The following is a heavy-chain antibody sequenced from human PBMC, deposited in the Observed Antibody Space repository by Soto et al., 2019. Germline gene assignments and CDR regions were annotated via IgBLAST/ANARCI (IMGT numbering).Heavy chain of an antibody. D-gene: IGHD3-16*02. Sequence: SGTLSLTCAVYGGSFSTYYWTWIRQPPGKGLEWIGEVNHSGSTNYNSSLKSRATISADTSKNQFSLKLSSVTAADTAVYYCARIKSHDYVWGSYRPFEYWGQGILVTV. CDR2: VNHSGST. J-gene: IGHJ4*02. CDR3: ARIKSHDYVWGSYRPFEY. V-gene: IGHV4-34*01. CDR1: GGSFSTYY.